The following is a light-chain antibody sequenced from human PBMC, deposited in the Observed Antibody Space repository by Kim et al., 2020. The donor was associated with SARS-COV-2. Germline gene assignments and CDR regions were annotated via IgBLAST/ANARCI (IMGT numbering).Light chain of an antibody. CDR2: RNN. CDR1: SSNIGSNY. J-gene: IGLJ3*02. Sequence: QSVLTHPPSASGTPGQRVTISCSGSSSNIGSNYVYWYQQLPGTAPKLLIYRNNQRPSGVPDRFSGSKSGTSASLAISGLRSEDEADYYCAAWDDSLRGFGGGTQLTVL. CDR3: AAWDDSLRG. V-gene: IGLV1-47*01.